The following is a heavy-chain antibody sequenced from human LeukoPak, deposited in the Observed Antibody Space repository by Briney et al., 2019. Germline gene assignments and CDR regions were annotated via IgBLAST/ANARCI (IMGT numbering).Heavy chain of an antibody. Sequence: SVKVSCKASGGTFSSYAISWVRQAPGQGLEWMGGIIPIFGTANYAQKFQGRVAITADESTSTAYMELSSLRSEDTAVYYCARDIRPYYDILTGHYYFDYWGQGTLVTVSS. CDR3: ARDIRPYYDILTGHYYFDY. CDR2: IIPIFGTA. D-gene: IGHD3-9*01. V-gene: IGHV1-69*13. CDR1: GGTFSSYA. J-gene: IGHJ4*02.